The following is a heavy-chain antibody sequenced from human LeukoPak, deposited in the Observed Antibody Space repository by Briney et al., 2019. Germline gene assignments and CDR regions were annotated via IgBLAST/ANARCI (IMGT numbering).Heavy chain of an antibody. D-gene: IGHD1-26*01. CDR2: IRYDGSNK. J-gene: IGHJ4*02. CDR1: GFTFSSYG. V-gene: IGHV3-30*02. CDR3: AVPPEGELPLGGYYFDY. Sequence: GGSLRLSCAASGFTFSSYGMHWVRQAPGKGLEWVAFIRYDGSNKYYADSVKGRFTISRDNSENTLYLQMNSLRAEDTAVYYCAVPPEGELPLGGYYFDYWAREPWSPSPQ.